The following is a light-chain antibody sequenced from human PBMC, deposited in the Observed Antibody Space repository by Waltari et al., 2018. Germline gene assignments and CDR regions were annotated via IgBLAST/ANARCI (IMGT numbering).Light chain of an antibody. V-gene: IGLV1-51*02. CDR3: GTWDSSLSGAV. J-gene: IGLJ7*01. CDR2: ENT. CDR1: SSNIGNNY. Sequence: QSVLTQPPSVSAAPGQRVTIPCSGGSSNIGNNYVSWYRQFPGTAPKLLIYENTERPAGIPGRFSGSKSGTSATLDITGRQAGDEADDYCGTWDSSLSGAVFGGGTHLTVL.